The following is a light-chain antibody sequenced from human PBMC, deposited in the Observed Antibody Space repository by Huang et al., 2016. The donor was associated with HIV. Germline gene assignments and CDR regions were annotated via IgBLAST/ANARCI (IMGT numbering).Light chain of an antibody. CDR1: QGISTY. CDR2: AAS. J-gene: IGKJ3*01. Sequence: IQLTQSPSSLSASVGDRVTITCRASQGISTYLAWYQQRPGKAPDLLIYAASTLESGVPSRFSGSGSGTDFTLTISSLQAEDSATYYCQQFNSYPRTFGPGTKVEIK. V-gene: IGKV1-9*01. CDR3: QQFNSYPRT.